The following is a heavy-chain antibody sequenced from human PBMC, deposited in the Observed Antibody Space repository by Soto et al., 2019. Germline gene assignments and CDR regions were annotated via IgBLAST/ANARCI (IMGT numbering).Heavy chain of an antibody. CDR2: ISWKSGSI. CDR3: AKSSDSSGYYVVDY. V-gene: IGHV3-9*01. J-gene: IGHJ4*02. Sequence: GGSLRLSCAASGFTFDDYAMHWVRQAPGKGLEWVSGISWKSGSIGYADSVKGRFTISRDNAKNSLYLQMNSLRAEDTALYYCAKSSDSSGYYVVDYWGQGTLVTVSS. CDR1: GFTFDDYA. D-gene: IGHD3-22*01.